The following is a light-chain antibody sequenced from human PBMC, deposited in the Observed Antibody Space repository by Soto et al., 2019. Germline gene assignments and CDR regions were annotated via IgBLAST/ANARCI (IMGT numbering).Light chain of an antibody. J-gene: IGLJ1*01. Sequence: QSALTQPASVSGSPGQSITISCTGTSRDIGFFNYVSWYQQFPGNAPKLIIFEVTNRPSGVSNRFSASKSGNTASPTISGLQAEDGADYYCSSYTTRSTYVFGTGTKVTVL. CDR3: SSYTTRSTYV. CDR2: EVT. CDR1: SRDIGFFNY. V-gene: IGLV2-14*01.